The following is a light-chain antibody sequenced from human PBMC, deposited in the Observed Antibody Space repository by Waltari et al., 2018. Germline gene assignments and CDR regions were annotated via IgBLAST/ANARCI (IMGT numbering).Light chain of an antibody. J-gene: IGLJ2*01. CDR1: SSNIGSRT. Sequence: QSVLTQSPSVSGTPGQRVTISCSGSSSNIGSRTMNWYRQLPGTAPKLLIFSNHLRPAGVPDRLSASKSGTEASLIISGLQSEDEGTYYCSTWDDSLNNLVFGGGTKLTVL. V-gene: IGLV1-44*01. CDR3: STWDDSLNNLV. CDR2: SNH.